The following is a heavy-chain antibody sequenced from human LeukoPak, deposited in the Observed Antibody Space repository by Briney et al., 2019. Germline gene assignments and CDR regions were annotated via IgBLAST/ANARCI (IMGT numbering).Heavy chain of an antibody. J-gene: IGHJ4*02. CDR1: GYTFTNSA. CDR3: ARDLIVPAASDY. D-gene: IGHD2-2*01. V-gene: IGHV1-3*01. Sequence: ASVKVSCKVSGYTFTNSAMHWVRQAPGQRLEWMGWINAGNGNTKYSQRFQGRVAITRDTSASTAYMELSSLRSEDTAVYFCARDLIVPAASDYWGQGTLDTVSS. CDR2: INAGNGNT.